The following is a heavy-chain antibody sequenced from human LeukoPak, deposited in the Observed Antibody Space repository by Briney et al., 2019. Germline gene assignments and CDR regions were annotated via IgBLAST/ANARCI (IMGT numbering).Heavy chain of an antibody. CDR1: GYTFTSYG. V-gene: IGHV1-2*02. D-gene: IGHD2-2*01. Sequence: GASVKVSCKASGYTFTSYGISWVRQAPGQGLEWMGWINPNSGGTNYAQKFQGRVTMTRDTSISTAYMELSRLRSDDTAVYYCARDLVVVPAAIYYYYYYGMDVWGQGTTVTVSS. CDR2: INPNSGGT. J-gene: IGHJ6*02. CDR3: ARDLVVVPAAIYYYYYYGMDV.